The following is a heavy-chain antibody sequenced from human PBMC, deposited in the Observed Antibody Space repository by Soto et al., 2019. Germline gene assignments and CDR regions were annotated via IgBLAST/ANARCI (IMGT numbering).Heavy chain of an antibody. D-gene: IGHD3-22*01. CDR3: ARVYDISGYYSTYYGMDV. CDR1: GRTFSSYA. V-gene: IGHV1-69*13. CDR2: IIPVFGTA. Sequence: SVKVSCKASGRTFSSYAISWVRQAPGQGLEWMGGIIPVFGTANYAQKFQGRVTITADGSTSTAYMELSSLRSEDTAVYYCARVYDISGYYSTYYGMDVWGLGTTVTVSS. J-gene: IGHJ6*02.